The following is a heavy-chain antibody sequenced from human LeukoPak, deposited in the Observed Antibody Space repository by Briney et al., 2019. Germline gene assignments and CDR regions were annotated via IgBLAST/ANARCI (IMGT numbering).Heavy chain of an antibody. CDR1: GFTVSSNY. CDR2: IYSGGST. V-gene: IGHV3-53*01. D-gene: IGHD2-2*02. CDR3: ARANVRYQLLYLLDY. J-gene: IGHJ4*02. Sequence: GGSLRLSCAASGFTVSSNYMSWVRQAPGKGLEWVSVIYSGGSTYYADSVKGRFTISRDNSKNTLYLQMNSLRAEDTAVYYCARANVRYQLLYLLDYWGQGTLVTVSS.